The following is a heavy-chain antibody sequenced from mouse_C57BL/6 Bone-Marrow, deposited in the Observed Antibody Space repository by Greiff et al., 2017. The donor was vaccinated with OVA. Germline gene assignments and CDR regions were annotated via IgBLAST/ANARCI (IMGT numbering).Heavy chain of an antibody. J-gene: IGHJ4*01. CDR2: ISDGGSYT. Sequence: EVKLMESGGGLVKPGGSLKLSCAASGFTFSSYAMSWVRQTPEKRLEWVATISDGGSYTYYPDNVKGRFTISRDNAKNNLYLQMSHLKSEDTAMYYCASSNGEDAMDYWGQGTSVTVSS. CDR1: GFTFSSYA. V-gene: IGHV5-4*03. CDR3: ASSNGEDAMDY. D-gene: IGHD4-1*01.